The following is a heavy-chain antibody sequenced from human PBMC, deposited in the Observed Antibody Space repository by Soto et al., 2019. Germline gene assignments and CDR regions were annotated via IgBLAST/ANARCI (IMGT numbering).Heavy chain of an antibody. CDR1: GFTFSRYL. Sequence: GGSLRLSCAASGFTFSRYLIHWVREGPGKGLEWVAVISYDGSNKYYADSVKGRFTISRDNSKNTLYLQMNSLRAEDTAVYYCAKDRFGGYLQYWGQGTLVTVSS. J-gene: IGHJ4*02. CDR3: AKDRFGGYLQY. D-gene: IGHD3-22*01. V-gene: IGHV3-30*18. CDR2: ISYDGSNK.